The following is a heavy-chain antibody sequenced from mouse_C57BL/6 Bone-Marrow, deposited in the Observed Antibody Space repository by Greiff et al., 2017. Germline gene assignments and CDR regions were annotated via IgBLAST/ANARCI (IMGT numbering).Heavy chain of an antibody. J-gene: IGHJ2*01. Sequence: EVQLVESGGGLVQPGGSMKLSCAASGFTFSDAWMDWVRQSPEKGLEWVAEIRNKANNHATYYAESVKGRFTISRDDAKSSVYLQMNSLRAEDDGIYYCTSHYYGSSPYFDYWGQGTTLTVSS. D-gene: IGHD1-1*01. V-gene: IGHV6-6*01. CDR2: IRNKANNHAT. CDR3: TSHYYGSSPYFDY. CDR1: GFTFSDAW.